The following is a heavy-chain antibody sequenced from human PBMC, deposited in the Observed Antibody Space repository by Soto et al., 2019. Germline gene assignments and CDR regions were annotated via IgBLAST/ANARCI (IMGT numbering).Heavy chain of an antibody. CDR1: AFPFSISE. J-gene: IGHJ3*02. D-gene: IGHD5-12*01. Sequence: GGSLRLSCAASAFPFSISEMNLVRQAPGKGLEWVSYINSVGSAIYYADSVKGRFTISRDNAKNSLYLQMSSLRAEDKAVYYCARDSEVDAAFDMWGQGTLVTVSS. CDR2: INSVGSAI. CDR3: ARDSEVDAAFDM. V-gene: IGHV3-48*03.